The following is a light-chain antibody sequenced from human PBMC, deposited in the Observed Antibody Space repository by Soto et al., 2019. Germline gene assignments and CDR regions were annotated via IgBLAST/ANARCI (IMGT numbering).Light chain of an antibody. CDR1: QSVSSN. J-gene: IGKJ1*01. CDR2: GAS. V-gene: IGKV3-15*01. Sequence: EIVMTQSPATLSVSPGERATLSCRASQSVSSNLAWYQQKPGQAPRLLIYGASTRATGIPARFSRSGSGTEFTLTISSLQSEDFAVYYCQQYNNWLGFGQGTKVEIK. CDR3: QQYNNWLG.